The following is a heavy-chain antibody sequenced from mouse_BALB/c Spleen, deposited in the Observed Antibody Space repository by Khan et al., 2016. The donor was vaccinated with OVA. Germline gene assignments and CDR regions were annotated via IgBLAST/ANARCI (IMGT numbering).Heavy chain of an antibody. D-gene: IGHD2-4*01. CDR2: ILSAGST. J-gene: IGHJ3*01. Sequence: QVQLKESGPGLVQPSQSLSITCTVSGFSLNNYSVHWVRQSPGKGLEWLGVILSAGSTDYNAAFISRMTISKDNSRNQIFFRMNSLQPNDTAIYYCARRGYDYGRGALFAYWGQGTLVTVSA. CDR1: GFSLNNYS. V-gene: IGHV2-2*02. CDR3: ARRGYDYGRGALFAY.